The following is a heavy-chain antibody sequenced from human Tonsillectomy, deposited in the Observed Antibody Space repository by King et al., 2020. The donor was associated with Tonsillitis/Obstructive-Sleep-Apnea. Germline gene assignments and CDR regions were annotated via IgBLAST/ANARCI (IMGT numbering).Heavy chain of an antibody. V-gene: IGHV3-30*18. J-gene: IGHJ5*02. D-gene: IGHD1-26*01. CDR3: AKDFSGRVNL. CDR2: ISPDGGKT. CDR1: GFTFTFYG. Sequence: VQLVESGGGVVQPGRSLRLSCAASGFTFTFYGMHWVRQATGKGLEWVALISPDGGKTYYADSVKGRFTISRDNSNNTLYLRMASLSTEDTAVYYCAKDFSGRVNLWGQGSLVTVSS.